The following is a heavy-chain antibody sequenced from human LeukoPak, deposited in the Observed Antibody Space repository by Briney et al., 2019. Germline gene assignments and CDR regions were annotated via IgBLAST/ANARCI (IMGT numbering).Heavy chain of an antibody. V-gene: IGHV4-59*08. D-gene: IGHD3-22*01. CDR2: IYYSGST. J-gene: IGHJ6*02. Sequence: SETLSLTCTVSGGSINTFYWSWIRQPPGKGLEWIGYIYYSGSTNYNPSLKSRVSISVGKSKNQFSLKLSSVTAADTAVYYCARHDYYDSSGYHYVVDYYAMDVWGPGTTVTVSS. CDR1: GGSINTFY. CDR3: ARHDYYDSSGYHYVVDYYAMDV.